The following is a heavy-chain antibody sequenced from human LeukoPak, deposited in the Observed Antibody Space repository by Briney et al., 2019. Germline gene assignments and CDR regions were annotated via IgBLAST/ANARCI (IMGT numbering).Heavy chain of an antibody. V-gene: IGHV1-24*01. CDR2: FDPEDGET. J-gene: IGHJ4*02. Sequence: VKVSCKVSGYTLTELSMHWVRQAPGKGLEWMGGFDPEDGETIYAQKFQGRVTMTEDTSTDTAYMELSSLRSEDTAVYYCATHCSYYYDSSGYYHQFDYWGQGTLVTVSS. D-gene: IGHD3-22*01. CDR1: GYTLTELS. CDR3: ATHCSYYYDSSGYYHQFDY.